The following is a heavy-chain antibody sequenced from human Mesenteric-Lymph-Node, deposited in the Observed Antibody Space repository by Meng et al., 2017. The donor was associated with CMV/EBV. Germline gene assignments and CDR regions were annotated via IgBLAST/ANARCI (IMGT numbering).Heavy chain of an antibody. J-gene: IGHJ4*02. D-gene: IGHD2-2*01. Sequence: GESLKISCAASGFTFSSYSMNWVRQAPGKGLEWVSSISSSSSYIYYADSVKGRFTISRDNAKNSLYLQMNSLRAEDTAVYYCARDPEPAATHWGQGTLVTVFS. V-gene: IGHV3-21*01. CDR3: ARDPEPAATH. CDR2: ISSSSSYI. CDR1: GFTFSSYS.